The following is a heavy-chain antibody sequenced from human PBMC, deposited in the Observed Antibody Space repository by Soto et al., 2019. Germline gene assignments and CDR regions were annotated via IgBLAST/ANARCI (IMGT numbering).Heavy chain of an antibody. D-gene: IGHD3-3*01. V-gene: IGHV1-69*13. Sequence: SVKVSCKASGGTFSSYAISWVRQAPGQGLEWMGGIIPIFGTANYAQKFQGRVTITADESTSTAYMELSSLRSEDTAVYYCARDLELRFLERAGDYGMDVWGQGTTVTV. CDR3: ARDLELRFLERAGDYGMDV. J-gene: IGHJ6*02. CDR1: GGTFSSYA. CDR2: IIPIFGTA.